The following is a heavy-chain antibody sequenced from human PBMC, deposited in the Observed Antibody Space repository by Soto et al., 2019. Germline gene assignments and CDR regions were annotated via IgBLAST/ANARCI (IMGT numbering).Heavy chain of an antibody. CDR3: AKDLGSRVTTWNDAFNF. CDR1: GFTFSSYG. V-gene: IGHV3-30*18. Sequence: GGSLRLSCAASGFTFSSYGMHWVRQAPGKGLEWVAVISYDGSNKYYADSVKGRFTISRDNSKNTLYLQMNSLRAEDTAVYYCAKDLGSRVTTWNDAFNFGAQGKRATFS. D-gene: IGHD4-17*01. CDR2: ISYDGSNK. J-gene: IGHJ3*01.